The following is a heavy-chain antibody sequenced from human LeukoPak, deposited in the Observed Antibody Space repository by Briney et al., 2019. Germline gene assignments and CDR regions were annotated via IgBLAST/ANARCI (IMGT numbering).Heavy chain of an antibody. CDR3: ARDFNPVGANKGYYFDY. V-gene: IGHV1-69*13. CDR2: IIPIFGTA. Sequence: SVKVSCKASGGTFSSYAISWVRQAPGQGLEWMGGIIPIFGTANYAQKFQGRVTITADESTSTAYMELSSLRSEDTAVYYCARDFNPVGANKGYYFDYWGQGTLVTVSS. CDR1: GGTFSSYA. D-gene: IGHD1-26*01. J-gene: IGHJ4*02.